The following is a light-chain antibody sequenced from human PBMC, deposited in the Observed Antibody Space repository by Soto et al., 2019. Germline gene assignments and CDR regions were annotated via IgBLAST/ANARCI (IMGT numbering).Light chain of an antibody. Sequence: DIQMTQSPSTLSASVGDRVTITCRASQNINEWLAWYQQKPGKAPKFLIYDASILESGVPSRFSGSGSGTEFTLTISSLQPDDFATYSCQRYNRYSRTFGQGTKV. V-gene: IGKV1-5*01. J-gene: IGKJ1*01. CDR3: QRYNRYSRT. CDR1: QNINEW. CDR2: DAS.